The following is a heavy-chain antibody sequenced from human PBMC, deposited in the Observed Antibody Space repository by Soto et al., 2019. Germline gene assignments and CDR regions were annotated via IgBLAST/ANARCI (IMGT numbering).Heavy chain of an antibody. Sequence: HPCGSLRLSCAASGFTFSSYAMHWVRQAPGKGLEWVAVISYGGSNKYYADSVKGRFTISRDNSKNTLYLQMNSLRAEDTAVYYCARDRSPYYYYYSMDVWGQGTAVNV. CDR1: GFTFSSYA. CDR3: ARDRSPYYYYYSMDV. J-gene: IGHJ6*02. CDR2: ISYGGSNK. V-gene: IGHV3-30-3*01.